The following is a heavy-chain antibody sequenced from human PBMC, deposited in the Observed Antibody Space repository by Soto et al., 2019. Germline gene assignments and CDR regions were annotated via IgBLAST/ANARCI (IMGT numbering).Heavy chain of an antibody. Sequence: EVQLVESGGGLVQPGGSLRLSCAASGFTFSSYSMNWVRQAPGKGLEWVSYISSSCSTIYYADSVKGRFTISRDNAKNSLYLQMNSLRAEDTAVYYCAREGYYLNWFDPWGQGTLVTVSS. CDR1: GFTFSSYS. D-gene: IGHD3-10*01. CDR3: AREGYYLNWFDP. V-gene: IGHV3-48*01. J-gene: IGHJ5*02. CDR2: ISSSCSTI.